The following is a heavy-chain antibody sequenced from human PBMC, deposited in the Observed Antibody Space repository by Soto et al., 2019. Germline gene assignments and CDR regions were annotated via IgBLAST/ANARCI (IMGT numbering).Heavy chain of an antibody. V-gene: IGHV1-69*06. Sequence: GASVKVSCKASGGTFSSYAISWVRQAPGQGLEWMGGIIPIFGTANYAQKFQGRVTITADKSTSTAYMELSSLRSEDTAVYYCARDDGSRYSSSSGRLRPFDYWGQGTLVTVS. D-gene: IGHD6-6*01. CDR3: ARDDGSRYSSSSGRLRPFDY. CDR2: IIPIFGTA. CDR1: GGTFSSYA. J-gene: IGHJ4*02.